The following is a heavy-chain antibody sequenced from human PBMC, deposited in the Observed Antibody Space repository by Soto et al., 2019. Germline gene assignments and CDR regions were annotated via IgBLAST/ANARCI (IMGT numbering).Heavy chain of an antibody. Sequence: XVSLRRSGAASGFSFRSYRMHWVRQAPGKGLEWVAVISYDGSNKYYADSVKGRFTISRDNSKNTLYLQMNSLRAEDTAVYYCANNRYDSSGYYFGYFQQCGQGTLVTFSS. CDR3: ANNRYDSSGYYFGYFQQ. CDR1: GFSFRSYR. CDR2: ISYDGSNK. J-gene: IGHJ1*01. D-gene: IGHD3-22*01. V-gene: IGHV3-30*18.